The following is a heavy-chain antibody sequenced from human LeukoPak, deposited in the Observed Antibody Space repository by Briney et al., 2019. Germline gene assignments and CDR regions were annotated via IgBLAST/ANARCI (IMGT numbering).Heavy chain of an antibody. CDR2: ISSSSTTI. CDR1: GFTFSSYS. Sequence: GGSLRLSCAASGFTFSSYSMNWVRQAPGKGLEWVSYISSSSTTIYYADSVKGRFTISRDNAKNSLYLQMNSLRDEDTAVYYCAKDALNNYCFDYWGQGTLVTVSS. V-gene: IGHV3-48*02. J-gene: IGHJ4*02. CDR3: AKDALNNYCFDY. D-gene: IGHD1-1*01.